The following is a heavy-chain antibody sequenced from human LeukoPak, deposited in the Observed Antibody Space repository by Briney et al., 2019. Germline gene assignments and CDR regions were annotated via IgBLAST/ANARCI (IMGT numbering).Heavy chain of an antibody. CDR1: GGSFSGYY. CDR3: ASLRGYSYDYYMDV. V-gene: IGHV4-34*01. D-gene: IGHD5-18*01. CDR2: INHSGST. J-gene: IGHJ6*03. Sequence: SETLSLTCAVYGGSFSGYYWSWIRQPPGKGLEWIGEINHSGSTNYNPSLKSRVTISVDTSKNQFSLKLSSVTAADTAVYYCASLRGYSYDYYMDVWGKGTTVTISS.